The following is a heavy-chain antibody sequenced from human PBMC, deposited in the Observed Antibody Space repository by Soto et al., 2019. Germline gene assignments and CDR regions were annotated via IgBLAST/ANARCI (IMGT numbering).Heavy chain of an antibody. Sequence: ASVKVSCKASGYTFTSYAMHWVRQAPGQRLEWMGWINAGNGNTKYSQKIQGRVTITRDTSASTAYMELSSLRSEDTAVYYCARDPDITIFGDYFDYWGQGTLVTVSS. CDR1: GYTFTSYA. CDR2: INAGNGNT. D-gene: IGHD3-3*01. V-gene: IGHV1-3*01. CDR3: ARDPDITIFGDYFDY. J-gene: IGHJ4*02.